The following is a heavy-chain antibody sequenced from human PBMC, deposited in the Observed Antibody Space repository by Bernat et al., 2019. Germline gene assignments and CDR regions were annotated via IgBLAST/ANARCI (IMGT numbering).Heavy chain of an antibody. Sequence: QVQLVESGGGVVQPGRSLRLSCAASGFTFSSYAMHWVRQAPGKGLEWVAVISYDGSNKYYADSVKGRFTISRDNSKNTLYLQMNSLRAEDTAVYYCSRDSVPGIALQIDYWGQGTLVTVSS. CDR1: GFTFSSYA. CDR2: ISYDGSNK. CDR3: SRDSVPGIALQIDY. D-gene: IGHD6-13*01. J-gene: IGHJ4*02. V-gene: IGHV3-30-3*01.